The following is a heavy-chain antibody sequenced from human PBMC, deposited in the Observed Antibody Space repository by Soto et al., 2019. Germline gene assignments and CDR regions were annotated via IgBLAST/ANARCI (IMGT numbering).Heavy chain of an antibody. Sequence: SVKVSCKASGGTFSSYAISWVRQAPGQGLEWMGGIIPIFGTANYAQKFQGRVTITADKSTSTAYMELSSLRSEDTAVYYCARDPGIAVAGDYYYYGMDVWGQGTTVTVSS. J-gene: IGHJ6*02. CDR2: IIPIFGTA. D-gene: IGHD6-19*01. CDR3: ARDPGIAVAGDYYYYGMDV. V-gene: IGHV1-69*06. CDR1: GGTFSSYA.